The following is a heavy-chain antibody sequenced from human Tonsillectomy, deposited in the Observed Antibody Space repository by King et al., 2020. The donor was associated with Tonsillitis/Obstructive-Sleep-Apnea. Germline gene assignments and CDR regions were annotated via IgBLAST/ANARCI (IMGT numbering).Heavy chain of an antibody. V-gene: IGHV3-66*01. CDR3: ANGQCDSYYYYVDV. J-gene: IGHJ6*03. CDR2: IYSGGST. D-gene: IGHD4-17*01. CDR1: GFTVSSNY. Sequence: VQLVESGGGLVQPGGSLRLSCAASGFTVSSNYMSWVRQAPGKGLEWVSVIYSGGSTYYADSVKGRFTISRDNSKNTLYLQMNSLRAEDTAVYYCANGQCDSYYYYVDVWGKGTTVTVSS.